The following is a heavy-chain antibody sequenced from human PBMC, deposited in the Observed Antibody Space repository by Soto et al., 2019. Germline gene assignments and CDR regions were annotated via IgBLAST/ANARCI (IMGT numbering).Heavy chain of an antibody. CDR3: ARGIQPPTLSPWDV. CDR2: IYYSGIT. CDR1: GGSISTYY. V-gene: IGHV4-59*01. J-gene: IGHJ6*01. D-gene: IGHD1-1*01. Sequence: SETLSLTCTVSGGSISTYYWSWIRQPPGKGLELIGYIYYSGITNYNPSLKSRVTISVDTSKNQFSLKLSSVTAADTAHYYCARGIQPPTLSPWDVWGPGTSVTVSS.